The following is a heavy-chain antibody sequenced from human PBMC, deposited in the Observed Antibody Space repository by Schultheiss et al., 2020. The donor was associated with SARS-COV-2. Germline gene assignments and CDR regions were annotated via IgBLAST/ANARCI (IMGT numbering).Heavy chain of an antibody. CDR2: ISYDGSNK. V-gene: IGHV3-30*07. CDR1: GFTFSSYA. J-gene: IGHJ4*02. Sequence: GGSLRLSCAASGFTFSSYAMHWVRQAPGKGLEWVAVISYDGSNKYYADSVKGRFTISRDNSKNTLYLQMNSLRAEDTAVYYCAKDQTDSSGYIGEFDYCGQGTLVTVSS. D-gene: IGHD3-22*01. CDR3: AKDQTDSSGYIGEFDY.